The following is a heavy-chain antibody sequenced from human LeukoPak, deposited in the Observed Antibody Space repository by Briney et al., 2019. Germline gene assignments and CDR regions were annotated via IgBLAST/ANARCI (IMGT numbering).Heavy chain of an antibody. CDR3: AHTAAYSSGSIFDY. D-gene: IGHD6-19*01. Sequence: ESGPTLVNPTQTLTLTCTFSGFSLSTSGVGVGWIRQPPGKALEWLALIFYNDDKCYSPSLKSRLTITKDTSKNQVVLTMTNMDPVDTATYYCAHTAAYSSGSIFDYWGQGTLVTVSS. CDR2: IFYNDDK. V-gene: IGHV2-5*01. J-gene: IGHJ4*02. CDR1: GFSLSTSGVG.